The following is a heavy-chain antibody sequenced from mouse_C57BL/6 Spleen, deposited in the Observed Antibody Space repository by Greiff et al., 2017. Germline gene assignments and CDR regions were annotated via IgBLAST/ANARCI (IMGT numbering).Heavy chain of an antibody. Sequence: VQLQQSGAELVRPGASVKLSCTASGFYIKDYYMHWVKQRPEQGLEWIGRIDPGDGDNEYAPKFQGKATMTADTSSNTAYLQRSSLTSEDTAVYSCTTEGAMDYWGQGTSVTVAS. CDR2: IDPGDGDN. CDR1: GFYIKDYY. CDR3: TTEGAMDY. V-gene: IGHV14-1*01. J-gene: IGHJ4*01.